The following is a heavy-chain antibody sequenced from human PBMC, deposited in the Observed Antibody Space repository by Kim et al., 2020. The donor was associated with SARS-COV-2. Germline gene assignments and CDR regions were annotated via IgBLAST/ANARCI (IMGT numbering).Heavy chain of an antibody. CDR3: AKDLEGPTTPNPFDY. CDR1: GFTFSSYA. CDR2: ISGSGGST. J-gene: IGHJ4*02. Sequence: GGSLRLSCAASGFTFSSYAMSWVRQAPGKGLEWVSAISGSGGSTYYADSVKGRFTISRDNSKNTLYLQMNSLRAEDTAVYYCAKDLEGPTTPNPFDYWGQGTLVTVSS. D-gene: IGHD1-1*01. V-gene: IGHV3-23*01.